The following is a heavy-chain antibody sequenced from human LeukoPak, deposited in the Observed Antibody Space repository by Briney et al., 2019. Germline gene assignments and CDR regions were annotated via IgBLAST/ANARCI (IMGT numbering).Heavy chain of an antibody. CDR3: AKDGAWLRFDD. D-gene: IGHD5-12*01. J-gene: IGHJ4*02. V-gene: IGHV3-23*01. Sequence: ETLSLTCSVSGGSLSSYYWSWIRQAPGKGLEWVSGISPGGGPTYYADSVKGRFTISRDDSKNTLYLQMKNLRAEDTAVYYCAKDGAWLRFDDWGQGILVTVSS. CDR1: GGSLSSYY. CDR2: ISPGGGPT.